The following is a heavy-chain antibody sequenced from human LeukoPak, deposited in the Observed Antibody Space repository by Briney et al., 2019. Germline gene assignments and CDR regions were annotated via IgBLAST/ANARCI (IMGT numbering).Heavy chain of an antibody. CDR1: GFTFSSYN. CDR2: ITSGSSYI. CDR3: AKPARTDYADY. J-gene: IGHJ4*02. V-gene: IGHV3-21*04. D-gene: IGHD1-14*01. Sequence: GGSLRLSCAASGFTFSSYNMNWVRQAPGKGLEWVSSITSGSSYIYYADSVKGRFTISRDNSKNTLYLQMNSLRAEDTAVYYCAKPARTDYADYWGQGTLVTVSS.